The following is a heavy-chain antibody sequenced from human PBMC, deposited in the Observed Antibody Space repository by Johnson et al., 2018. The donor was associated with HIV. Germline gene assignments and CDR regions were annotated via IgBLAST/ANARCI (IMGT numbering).Heavy chain of an antibody. D-gene: IGHD3-16*01. CDR2: ISYDGSNE. Sequence: VQLVESGGGVVQPGRSLRLSCEASGFTVSSYDMHWVREAHGTGMDWVAFISYDGSNEYYAASVKGRFTISSDNSKNALYLQMNSLRADDTSIYDCANPPAMGAEGVAIWGHGTMVTVSS. CDR3: ANPPAMGAEGVAI. J-gene: IGHJ3*02. V-gene: IGHV3-30*18. CDR1: GFTVSSYD.